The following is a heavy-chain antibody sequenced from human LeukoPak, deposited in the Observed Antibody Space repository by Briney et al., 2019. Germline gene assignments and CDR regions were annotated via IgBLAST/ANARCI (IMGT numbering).Heavy chain of an antibody. CDR2: IFFTGST. CDR3: ARGDYTVLAGSPFDL. J-gene: IGHJ4*02. V-gene: IGHV4-30-4*01. D-gene: IGHD6-19*01. Sequence: SQTLSLTCTVSGGSISSGDYYWNWIRQSPGKGLQWIGYIFFTGSTYYNPSLGSRFTISLDAPKNQFSLRLNSVTAADTAVYYCARGDYTVLAGSPFDLWGRGTLVTVSS. CDR1: GGSISSGDYY.